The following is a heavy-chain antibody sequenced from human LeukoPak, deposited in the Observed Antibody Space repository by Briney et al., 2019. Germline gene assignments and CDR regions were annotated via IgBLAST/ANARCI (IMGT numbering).Heavy chain of an antibody. J-gene: IGHJ4*02. CDR2: MNPNSGNT. CDR3: ARGRCSSTSCYGYSFDY. D-gene: IGHD2-2*01. Sequence: ASVKVSCKASGYTFTSYDINWVRQATGQGLEWMGWMNPNSGNTGYAQKFQGRVTITRNTSISTVYMELSSLRSEDTAVYYCARGRCSSTSCYGYSFDYWGQGTLVTVSS. V-gene: IGHV1-8*03. CDR1: GYTFTSYD.